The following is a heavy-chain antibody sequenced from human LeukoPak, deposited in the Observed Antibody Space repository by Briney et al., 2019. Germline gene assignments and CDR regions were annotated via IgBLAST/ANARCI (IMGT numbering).Heavy chain of an antibody. Sequence: GGSLRLSCAASGFSFTNAWMNWVRQAPGKGLEWVGRIKSKTGGGAIHYAAPVRGRFSISRDNPINTVYLQTDSLTADDTAVYYCLTRLRSTIGVDYWGQGTLVTVSS. CDR3: LTRLRSTIGVDY. V-gene: IGHV3-15*01. D-gene: IGHD5/OR15-5a*01. CDR2: IKSKTGGGAI. CDR1: GFSFTNAW. J-gene: IGHJ4*01.